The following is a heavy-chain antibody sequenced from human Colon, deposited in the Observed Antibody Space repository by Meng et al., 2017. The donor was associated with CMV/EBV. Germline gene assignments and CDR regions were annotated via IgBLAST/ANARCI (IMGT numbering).Heavy chain of an antibody. CDR2: ISNDGRTP. Sequence: GESLKISCVASGLTFSSHWMHWVRQTPGKELVWVSRISNDGRTPTYADSVKGRFTISRDNDKNTLYLQMNSLTVDDTAVYYCISEAAGGDYWGPGTTVTVSS. J-gene: IGHJ4*03. V-gene: IGHV3-74*01. D-gene: IGHD1-14*01. CDR3: ISEAAGGDY. CDR1: GLTFSSHW.